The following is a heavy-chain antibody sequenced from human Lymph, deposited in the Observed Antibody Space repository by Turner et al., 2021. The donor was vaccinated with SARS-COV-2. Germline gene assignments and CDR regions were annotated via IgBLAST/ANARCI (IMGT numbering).Heavy chain of an antibody. D-gene: IGHD2-2*01. Sequence: QVQLVQCGVEVMEPGCAVMVSCKASGGTFRIYAITWVIQATGQGLGRVVGIVPNLATANDGEKTQYAVTVTGDKTTCTADSKLRSLRSKNRVVYDCAGDSPCCTSTSRYFAWGQGTLVTVSS. J-gene: IGHJ4*02. CDR2: IVPNLATA. V-gene: IGHV1-69*10. CDR1: GGTFRIYA. CDR3: AGDSPCCTSTSRYFA.